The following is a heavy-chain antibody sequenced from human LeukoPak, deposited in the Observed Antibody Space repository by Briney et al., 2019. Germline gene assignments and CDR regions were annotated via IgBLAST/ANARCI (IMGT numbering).Heavy chain of an antibody. Sequence: PGGSLRLSCAASGFTFDDYAMHWVRQAPGKGLEWVSGISWNSGSIGYADSVKGRFTISRDNAKNSLYLQMNSLRAEDTALYYCANLGDCGGDCYSFAIGGAFDIWGQGTMVTVSS. D-gene: IGHD2-21*02. CDR3: ANLGDCGGDCYSFAIGGAFDI. V-gene: IGHV3-9*01. CDR2: ISWNSGSI. CDR1: GFTFDDYA. J-gene: IGHJ3*02.